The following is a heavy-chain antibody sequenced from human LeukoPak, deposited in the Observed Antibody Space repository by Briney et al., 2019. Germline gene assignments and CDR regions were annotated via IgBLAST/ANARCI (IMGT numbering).Heavy chain of an antibody. CDR3: ARETPRYCSSTSCPYYGMDV. CDR2: ISSSSGYI. CDR1: GFTFSSYS. J-gene: IGHJ6*04. D-gene: IGHD2-2*01. Sequence: PGGSLRLSCAASGFTFSSYSMNWVRQAPGKGLEWVSSISSSSGYIYYADSVKGRFTISRDNARNSLYLQMNSLRAEDTAVYYCARETPRYCSSTSCPYYGMDVWGKGTTVTASS. V-gene: IGHV3-21*01.